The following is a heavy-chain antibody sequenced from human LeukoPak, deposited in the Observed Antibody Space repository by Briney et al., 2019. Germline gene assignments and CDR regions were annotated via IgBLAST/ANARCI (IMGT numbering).Heavy chain of an antibody. CDR2: VSNDGSNK. V-gene: IGHV3-30*18. CDR3: TKSGIAAAGQRGYFDH. CDR1: GFTFRRHG. J-gene: IGHJ4*02. Sequence: GSLRLSCAASGFTFRRHGMHRVRPAPGKGLEGVAGVSNDGSNKYHADSVKGRFTISRDNSKNTLYLQMNSLRAEDTAVYYCTKSGIAAAGQRGYFDHWGQGTLVTVSS. D-gene: IGHD6-13*01.